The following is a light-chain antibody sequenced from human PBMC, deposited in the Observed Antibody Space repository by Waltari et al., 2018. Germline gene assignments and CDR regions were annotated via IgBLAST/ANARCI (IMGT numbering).Light chain of an antibody. J-gene: IGLJ1*01. CDR2: DVI. Sequence: QSALTQPASVSGSPGQSITIPCTGPSSDVGRYNDVSWYQQHPDKVPKLLIFDVIYRPSGVSDRFSGSKSGNTASLTISGLRADDEADYYCLSFSAVGTRVFGTGTRVTVL. CDR3: LSFSAVGTRV. CDR1: SSDVGRYND. V-gene: IGLV2-14*03.